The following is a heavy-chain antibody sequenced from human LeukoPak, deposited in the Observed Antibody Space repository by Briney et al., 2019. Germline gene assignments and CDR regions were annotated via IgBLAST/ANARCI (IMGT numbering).Heavy chain of an antibody. D-gene: IGHD3-22*01. CDR1: GFTVSSNY. V-gene: IGHV3-66*01. Sequence: GGSLRLSCAASGFTVSSNYMSWVRQAPGKGLEWVSVIYSGGSTYYADSVKGRFTISRDNSKNTLYLQMNSLRAEDTAVYYCASAITMIVVGPLDYWGQGTLVNVSS. J-gene: IGHJ4*02. CDR3: ASAITMIVVGPLDY. CDR2: IYSGGST.